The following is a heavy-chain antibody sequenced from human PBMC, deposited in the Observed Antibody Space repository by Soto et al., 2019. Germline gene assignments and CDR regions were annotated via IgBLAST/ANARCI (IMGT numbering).Heavy chain of an antibody. CDR1: GGTFSSYA. CDR2: IIPIFVTA. J-gene: IGHJ6*02. V-gene: IGHV1-69*13. Sequence: VASVKVSCKASGGTFSSYAISWVGQAPGQGLEWLGGIIPIFVTANYAQKFQGRVTITADESTSTAYMELGSLRSEDTAVYYCARRGDYYDSSGPTFYYYYGMDVWGQGTTVTVSS. CDR3: ARRGDYYDSSGPTFYYYYGMDV. D-gene: IGHD3-22*01.